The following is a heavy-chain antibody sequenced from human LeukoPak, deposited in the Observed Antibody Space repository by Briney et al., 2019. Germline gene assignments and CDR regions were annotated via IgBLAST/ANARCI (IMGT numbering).Heavy chain of an antibody. J-gene: IGHJ4*02. V-gene: IGHV1-18*04. CDR1: GYTFTSYG. D-gene: IGHD4-23*01. CDR2: ISAYNGNT. CDR3: ARESGGYGGKTEGLRLFDY. Sequence: ASVKVSCKASGYTFTSYGISWVRQAPGQGLEWMGWISAYNGNTHYAQMFQGRVTMTRDTSTSTAYMELRSLRSDDTAVYYCARESGGYGGKTEGLRLFDYWGRGTLVTVSS.